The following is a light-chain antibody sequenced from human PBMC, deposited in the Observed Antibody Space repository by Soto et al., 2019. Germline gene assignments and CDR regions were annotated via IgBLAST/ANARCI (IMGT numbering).Light chain of an antibody. V-gene: IGKV3-15*01. Sequence: EIVMTQSPATMSVSPGERATLSCRASQSIGSNLAWYQQKPGQAPRLLIYGASTRAAGIPARFSGSGSGTDVSLTISRLEPEDFAVYYCQQYGNSPLTFGGGTKVDI. CDR3: QQYGNSPLT. J-gene: IGKJ4*01. CDR1: QSIGSN. CDR2: GAS.